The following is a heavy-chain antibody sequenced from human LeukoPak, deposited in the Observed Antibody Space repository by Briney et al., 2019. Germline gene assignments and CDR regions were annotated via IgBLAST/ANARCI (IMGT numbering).Heavy chain of an antibody. V-gene: IGHV4-59*01. CDR3: ARALYSSGWYVG. J-gene: IGHJ4*02. CDR1: GVSISSYY. D-gene: IGHD6-19*01. CDR2: IYYSGRT. Sequence: SETLSLTCSVSGVSISSYYWSWIRQPPGKGLEWIGYIYYSGRTNYNASLKSRVTISVDTSKNQFSLKLSSVTAADTAVYHCARALYSSGWYVGWGQGTLVTVSS.